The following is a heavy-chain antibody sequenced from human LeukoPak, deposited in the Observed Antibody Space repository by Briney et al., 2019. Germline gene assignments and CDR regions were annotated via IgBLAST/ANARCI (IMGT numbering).Heavy chain of an antibody. Sequence: GGSLRLSCAASGFTFSIHSMNWARQAPGKGLEWVSSISSSSSYRHYADSVKGRFTISRDNSKNTLYLQMNSLRAEDTAVYYCAKGLPDYWGQGTLVTVSS. J-gene: IGHJ4*02. V-gene: IGHV3-21*01. CDR1: GFTFSIHS. CDR3: AKGLPDY. CDR2: ISSSSSYR.